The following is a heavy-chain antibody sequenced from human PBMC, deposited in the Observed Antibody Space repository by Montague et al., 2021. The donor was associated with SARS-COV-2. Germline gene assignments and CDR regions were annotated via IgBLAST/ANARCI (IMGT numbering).Heavy chain of an antibody. CDR2: ITSSGSTI. CDR1: GFTFSSYE. CDR3: VLQVVMWQWLATARGAFDI. Sequence: SLRLSCAASGFTFSSYEMNWVRQAPGKGLEWVSYITSSGSTIYYADSVKGRFTISRDNAKNSLYLQMNSLRAEDTAVYYCVLQVVMWQWLATARGAFDIWGQGTMVTVSS. J-gene: IGHJ3*02. V-gene: IGHV3-48*03. D-gene: IGHD6-19*01.